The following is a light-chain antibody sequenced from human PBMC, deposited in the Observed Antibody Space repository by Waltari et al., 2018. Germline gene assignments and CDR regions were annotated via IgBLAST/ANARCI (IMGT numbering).Light chain of an antibody. Sequence: QSVLQQPPSVSAAPGQKASISCSGGTPNIGNNYVSWYQQFPGTAPKLLIYEDYRRPSGIPDRFSGSKSGASATLDITGLQTGDEADYYCGTWDSSLGVGVLGGGTRVTVL. CDR2: EDY. V-gene: IGLV1-51*01. CDR1: TPNIGNNY. CDR3: GTWDSSLGVGV. J-gene: IGLJ2*01.